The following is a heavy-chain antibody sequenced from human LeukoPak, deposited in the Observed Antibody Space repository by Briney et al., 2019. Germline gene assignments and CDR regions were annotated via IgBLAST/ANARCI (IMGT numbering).Heavy chain of an antibody. J-gene: IGHJ5*02. V-gene: IGHV4-4*02. Sequence: SETLSLTCAVSGGSISSSKWWSWVRQPPGKGLEWIGEIYHSGSTNYNPSLKSRVTISVDKSKNQFSLKLSSVTAADTAVYYCARVGRQASDNNWFDPWGQGTLVTVSS. CDR2: IYHSGST. D-gene: IGHD6-25*01. CDR3: ARVGRQASDNNWFDP. CDR1: GGSISSSKW.